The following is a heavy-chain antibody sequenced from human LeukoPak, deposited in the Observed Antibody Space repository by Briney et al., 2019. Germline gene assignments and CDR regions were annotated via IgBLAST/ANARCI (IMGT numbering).Heavy chain of an antibody. CDR3: ARVYYGSGSYYPPPFDY. J-gene: IGHJ4*02. V-gene: IGHV3-48*01. CDR2: ISSSSSTI. CDR1: GFTFSSYE. D-gene: IGHD3-10*01. Sequence: GGSLRLSCAAAGFTFSSYEMNWVRQAPGKGLEWVSYISSSSSTIYYADSVKGRFTISRDNAKNSLYLQMNSLRAEDTAVYYCARVYYGSGSYYPPPFDYWGQGTLVTVSS.